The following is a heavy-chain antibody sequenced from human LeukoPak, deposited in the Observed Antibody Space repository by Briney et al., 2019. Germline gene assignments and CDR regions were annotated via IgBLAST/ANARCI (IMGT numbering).Heavy chain of an antibody. Sequence: SETLSLTCTVSGGSISSSNWWSWVRQPPGKGLEWIGEIYHSGSTNYNPSLKSRVTISVDKSKNQFSLKLSSVTAADTAVYYCARDLQQLDKYYFDYWGQGTLVTVSS. CDR3: ARDLQQLDKYYFDY. CDR1: GGSISSSNW. J-gene: IGHJ4*02. CDR2: IYHSGST. D-gene: IGHD6-13*01. V-gene: IGHV4-4*02.